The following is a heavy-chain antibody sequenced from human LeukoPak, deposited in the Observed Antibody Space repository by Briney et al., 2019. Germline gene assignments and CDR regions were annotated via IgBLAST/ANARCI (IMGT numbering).Heavy chain of an antibody. D-gene: IGHD6-6*01. CDR1: GGSISSSNW. CDR2: INHSGST. Sequence: SGTLSLTCAVSGGSISSSNWWSWVRPPPGKGLEWIGEINHSGSTNYNPSLKSRVTISVDTSKNQFSLKLSSVTAADTAVYYCARWSWRSIAARRGWYFDYWGQGTLVTVSS. V-gene: IGHV4-4*02. J-gene: IGHJ4*02. CDR3: ARWSWRSIAARRGWYFDY.